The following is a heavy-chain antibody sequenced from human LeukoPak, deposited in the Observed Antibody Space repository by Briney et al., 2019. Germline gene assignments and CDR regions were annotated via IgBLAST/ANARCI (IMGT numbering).Heavy chain of an antibody. CDR2: ISGGGATS. Sequence: PGGSLRLSCAASGFTFSSYEMNWVRQAPGKGLEWVSAISGGGATSYYADSVEGRFTISRDNSKNTLYLQMNSLRAEDTAIYYCAKDGSSGIAATADAFDIWGQGTMVTVSS. CDR3: AKDGSSGIAATADAFDI. D-gene: IGHD6-13*01. J-gene: IGHJ3*02. CDR1: GFTFSSYE. V-gene: IGHV3-23*01.